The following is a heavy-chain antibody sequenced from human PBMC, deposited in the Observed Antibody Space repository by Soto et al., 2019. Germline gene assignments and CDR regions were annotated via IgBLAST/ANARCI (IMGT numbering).Heavy chain of an antibody. CDR2: ISSTTNYI. CDR3: ARESEDLTSNFDY. V-gene: IGHV3-21*01. Sequence: GGSLRLSCAASGFTFTRCSMNWVRQAPGKGLEWVSSISSTTNYIYYADSMKGRFTVSRDNAKNSVYLEMNSLSAEDTALYYCARESEDLTSNFDYWGQGTLVTVSS. CDR1: GFTFTRCS. J-gene: IGHJ4*02.